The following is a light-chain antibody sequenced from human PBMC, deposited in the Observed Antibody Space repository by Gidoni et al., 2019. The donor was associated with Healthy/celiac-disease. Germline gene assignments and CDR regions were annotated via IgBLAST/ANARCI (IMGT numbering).Light chain of an antibody. V-gene: IGKV1-27*01. CDR3: KKYNSAPPLT. Sequence: DIQITQSPSSLSASVGDRVTITCRASQGISNYLAWYQQKPGKVPKLLIYAASTLQSGVPSRFSGSGSGTDFTLTISSLQHEDVATYYCKKYNSAPPLTFGGGTKVEIK. J-gene: IGKJ4*01. CDR1: QGISNY. CDR2: AAS.